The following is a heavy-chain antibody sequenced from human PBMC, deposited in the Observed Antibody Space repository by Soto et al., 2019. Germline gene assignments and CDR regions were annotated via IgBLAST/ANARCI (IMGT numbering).Heavy chain of an antibody. V-gene: IGHV2-5*02. CDR1: GFSFTTSGVA. CDR3: AHRMTSYYDNSAYYAPFDY. D-gene: IGHD3-22*01. CDR2: IYWDDDK. J-gene: IGHJ4*02. Sequence: QITLKESGPTLVKPTHTLTLTCTFSGFSFTTSGVAVGWIRQPPGKALEWLAVIYWDDDKRYSPSLKNRLAITRDTSKNLVVLTMTNMDPVDTATYFCAHRMTSYYDNSAYYAPFDYWGQGTLVTVSS.